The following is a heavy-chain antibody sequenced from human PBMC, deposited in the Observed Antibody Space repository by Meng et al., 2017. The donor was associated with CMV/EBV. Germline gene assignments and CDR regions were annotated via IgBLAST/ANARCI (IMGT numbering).Heavy chain of an antibody. Sequence: VHLEESGGGVVKTGGSLRLCCAASGFTFRDYYMSWIRQAPGKGLEWVSYISSSSSYTNYADSVKGRFTISRDNAKNSLYLQMNSLRAEDTAVYYCARDRTGYPFDYWGQGTLVTVSS. V-gene: IGHV3-11*05. D-gene: IGHD3/OR15-3a*01. J-gene: IGHJ4*02. CDR2: ISSSSSYT. CDR3: ARDRTGYPFDY. CDR1: GFTFRDYY.